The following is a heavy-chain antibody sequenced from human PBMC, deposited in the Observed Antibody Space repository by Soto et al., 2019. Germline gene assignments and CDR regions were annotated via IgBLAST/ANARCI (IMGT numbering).Heavy chain of an antibody. CDR3: AREGSIAAAGNRNWFDP. V-gene: IGHV3-33*01. CDR2: IWYDGSNK. D-gene: IGHD6-13*01. Sequence: QVQLVESGGGVVQPGRSLRLSCAASGFTFSSYGMHWVRQAPGKGLEWVAVIWYDGSNKYYADSVKGRFTISRDNSKNTRHLQMNPLKAEDTDVYYCAREGSIAAAGNRNWFDPWGQVTLVTVSS. J-gene: IGHJ5*02. CDR1: GFTFSSYG.